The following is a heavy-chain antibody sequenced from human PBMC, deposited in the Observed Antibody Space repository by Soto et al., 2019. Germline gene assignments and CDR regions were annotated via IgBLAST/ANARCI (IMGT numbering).Heavy chain of an antibody. V-gene: IGHV3-23*01. CDR2: ISGSGGST. J-gene: IGHJ4*02. CDR3: AKAQRIGQYYDILTGYFTVFDY. D-gene: IGHD3-9*01. CDR1: GFTFSSYA. Sequence: GGSLRLSCAASGFTFSSYAMSWVRQAPGKGLEWVSAISGSGGSTYYADSVKGRFTISRDNSKNTLYLQMNSLRAEDTAVYYCAKAQRIGQYYDILTGYFTVFDYWGQGTLVTVSS.